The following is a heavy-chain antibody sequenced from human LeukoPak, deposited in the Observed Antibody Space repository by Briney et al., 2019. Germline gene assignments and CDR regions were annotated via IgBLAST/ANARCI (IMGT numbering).Heavy chain of an antibody. CDR1: GFTVSSNY. D-gene: IGHD2/OR15-2a*01. CDR3: VFVKRNTNWFDP. J-gene: IGHJ5*02. Sequence: PGGSLRLSCAASGFTVSSNYMSWVRQAPGKGLECVSILYSGGTTYYADSVKGRFTISRDNSKNTLSLQMNNVRAEDTAVYYCVFVKRNTNWFDPWGQGTLGTVSS. V-gene: IGHV3-53*01. CDR2: LYSGGTT.